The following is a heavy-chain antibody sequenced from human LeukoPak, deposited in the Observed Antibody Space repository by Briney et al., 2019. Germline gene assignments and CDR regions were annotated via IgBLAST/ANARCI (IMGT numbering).Heavy chain of an antibody. CDR1: GGSISSYY. V-gene: IGHV4-59*01. CDR2: IYYTGST. Sequence: SETLSLTCTVSGGSISSYYWSWIRQPPGKGLEWIGYIYYTGSTNYNPSLKSRVTISVDTSKNQFSLKLSSVTAADTAVYYCARGNRGSYYGLDYWGQGTLVTVSS. D-gene: IGHD1-26*01. J-gene: IGHJ4*02. CDR3: ARGNRGSYYGLDY.